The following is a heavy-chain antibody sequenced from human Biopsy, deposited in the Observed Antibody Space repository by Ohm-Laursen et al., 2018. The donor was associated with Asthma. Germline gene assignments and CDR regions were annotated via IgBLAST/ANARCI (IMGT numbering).Heavy chain of an antibody. CDR1: GGSISDYY. CDR2: IYYSGST. V-gene: IGHV4-59*01. D-gene: IGHD3-16*02. J-gene: IGHJ5*02. Sequence: PSETLSLTCTVSGGSISDYYKTWFRQPPGKGLEWIGYIYYSGSTNYNPSLKSRVTISEGTSKNQFSLKLTSVTAADTAVYYCARGVITNWFDPWGQGTLVTVSS. CDR3: ARGVITNWFDP.